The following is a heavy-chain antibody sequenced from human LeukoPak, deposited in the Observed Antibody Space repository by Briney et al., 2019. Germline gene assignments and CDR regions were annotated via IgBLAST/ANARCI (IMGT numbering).Heavy chain of an antibody. CDR2: IWYDGSNK. CDR1: GFTFSSYG. V-gene: IGHV3-33*01. D-gene: IGHD3-3*01. J-gene: IGHJ4*02. Sequence: RGRSLRLSCAASGFTFSSYGMHWVRQAPGKGLEWVAVIWYDGSNKYYADSVKGRFTISRDNSKNTLYLQMNSLRAEDTAVYYCARDYDDLGVDYWGQGTLVTVSS. CDR3: ARDYDDLGVDY.